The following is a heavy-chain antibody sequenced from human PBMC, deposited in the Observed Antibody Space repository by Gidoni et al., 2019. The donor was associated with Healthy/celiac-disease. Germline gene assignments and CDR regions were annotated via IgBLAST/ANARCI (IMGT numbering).Heavy chain of an antibody. CDR3: ARDHGDY. J-gene: IGHJ4*02. CDR2: INPSGGST. Sequence: QVKLVQSGAEVKKPGATVKVSGKAAGYTFTSYYMHWVRQAPGQGLEWMGIINPSGGSTSYAQKFQGSVTMPRDTSTRTVYMELSSLRSEDTAVYYCARDHGDYWGQGTLVTVSS. V-gene: IGHV1-46*01. CDR1: GYTFTSYY.